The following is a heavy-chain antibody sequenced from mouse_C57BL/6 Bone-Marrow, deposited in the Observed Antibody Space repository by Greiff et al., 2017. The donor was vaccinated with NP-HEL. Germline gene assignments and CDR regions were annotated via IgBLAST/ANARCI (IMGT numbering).Heavy chain of an antibody. Sequence: EVKLMESEGGLVQPGRSMKLSCTASGFTFSDYYMAWVRQVPEKGLEWVANINYDGSSTYYLDSLKSRFIISRDNAKNILYLQMSSLKSEDTATYYCARGPYYFDYWGQGTTLTVSS. CDR2: INYDGSST. J-gene: IGHJ2*01. CDR1: GFTFSDYY. CDR3: ARGPYYFDY. V-gene: IGHV5-16*01.